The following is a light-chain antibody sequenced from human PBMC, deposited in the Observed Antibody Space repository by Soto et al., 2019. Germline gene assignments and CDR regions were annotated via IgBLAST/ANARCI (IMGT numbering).Light chain of an antibody. V-gene: IGLV1-40*01. J-gene: IGLJ1*01. Sequence: QAVLTQPPSVSGAPGQRVTISCTGSSSNIGAGYDVHWYQQLPETAPKLLNYGNSNRPSGVPDRFSGSKSGTSASLAITGLQAEDEADYYCQSYDSSLSGPTYVFGTGTKVTVL. CDR1: SSNIGAGYD. CDR3: QSYDSSLSGPTYV. CDR2: GNS.